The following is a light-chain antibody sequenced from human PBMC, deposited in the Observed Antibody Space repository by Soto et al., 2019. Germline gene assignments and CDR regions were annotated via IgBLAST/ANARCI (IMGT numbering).Light chain of an antibody. CDR1: QSIRNN. Sequence: EIVMTQSPATLSVSPGERATLSCRASQSIRNNLVWYQQKPGQAPRLLMYGASTRATGIPVRFSGSGSGTEFTLTISSLQSEDFAVYYCQQYDNWPPYTFGQGTKVE. CDR3: QQYDNWPPYT. V-gene: IGKV3-15*01. J-gene: IGKJ2*01. CDR2: GAS.